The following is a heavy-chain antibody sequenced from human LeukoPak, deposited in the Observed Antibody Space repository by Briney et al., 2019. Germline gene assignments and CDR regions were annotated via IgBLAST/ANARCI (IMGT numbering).Heavy chain of an antibody. D-gene: IGHD2-21*01. Sequence: SEALSLTCTVSGAAVSSDNYYWSWIRQPPGKALEWIGYIYSRGNTNYNPSLRSRVTASVDTSKNHFSLELDSVTPADAAVYYCAREGRIVGAQYFDLWGRGTLVTVSS. J-gene: IGHJ2*01. V-gene: IGHV4-61*03. CDR1: GAAVSSDNYY. CDR3: AREGRIVGAQYFDL. CDR2: IYSRGNT.